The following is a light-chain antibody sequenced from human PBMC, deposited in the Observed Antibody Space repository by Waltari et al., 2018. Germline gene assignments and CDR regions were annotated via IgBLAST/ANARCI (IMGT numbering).Light chain of an antibody. J-gene: IGLJ2*01. Sequence: QSALTQPPSAPGSPGQSVPISCTGTSSDVGAYAYVAWYQHHPGKAPKLLISEVSKRPSGVPDRFSGSRSGNTASLTVSGLQAEDEADYYCSSYAGSNNLVFGGGTKLTVL. V-gene: IGLV2-8*01. CDR1: SSDVGAYAY. CDR2: EVS. CDR3: SSYAGSNNLV.